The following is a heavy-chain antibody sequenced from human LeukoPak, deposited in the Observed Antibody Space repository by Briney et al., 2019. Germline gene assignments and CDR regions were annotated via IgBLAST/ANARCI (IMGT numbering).Heavy chain of an antibody. Sequence: SETLSLTCAVYGGSFSGYYWSWIRQPPGKGLEWIGEINHSGSTNYNPSLKSRVTISVDTSKNEFSLNLNSVTAADTAVYYCARGWLEQLFDSWGQGTLVTVSS. J-gene: IGHJ4*02. CDR1: GGSFSGYY. D-gene: IGHD5-24*01. V-gene: IGHV4-34*01. CDR2: INHSGST. CDR3: ARGWLEQLFDS.